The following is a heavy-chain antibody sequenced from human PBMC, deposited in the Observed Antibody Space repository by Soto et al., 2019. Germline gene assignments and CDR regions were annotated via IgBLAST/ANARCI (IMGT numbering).Heavy chain of an antibody. Sequence: GESLKISCKGSGYSFTSYWIGWVRQMPGKGLEWMGIIYPGDSDTRYSPSFQGQVTISADKSISTAYLQWSSLKASDTAMYYCARWTWDIAAPHLSFDYWGQGTLVTVSS. D-gene: IGHD6-13*01. CDR2: IYPGDSDT. CDR3: ARWTWDIAAPHLSFDY. CDR1: GYSFTSYW. V-gene: IGHV5-51*01. J-gene: IGHJ4*02.